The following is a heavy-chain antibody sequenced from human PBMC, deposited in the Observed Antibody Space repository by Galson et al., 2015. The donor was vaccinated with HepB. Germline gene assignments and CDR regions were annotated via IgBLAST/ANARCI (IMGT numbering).Heavy chain of an antibody. J-gene: IGHJ4*02. D-gene: IGHD5-18*01. Sequence: SVKVSCKASGYTFTSYYMHWVRQAPGQGLEWMGWINPNSGGTNYAQKFQDWVTMTRDTSISTAYMELSRLRSDDTAVYFCARAKYLYSTFDYWGQGALVTVSS. V-gene: IGHV1-2*04. CDR3: ARAKYLYSTFDY. CDR1: GYTFTSYY. CDR2: INPNSGGT.